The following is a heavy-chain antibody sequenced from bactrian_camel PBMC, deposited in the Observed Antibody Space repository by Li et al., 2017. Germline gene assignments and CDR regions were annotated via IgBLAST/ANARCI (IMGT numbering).Heavy chain of an antibody. J-gene: IGHJ4*01. CDR1: GFTFSNRA. V-gene: IGHV3S31*01. CDR2: SNSGGDTV. Sequence: VQLVESGGGLVQPGGSLRFSCVVSGFTFSNRAMIWVRQPLGKGLEWVSGSNSGGDTVDYADSVKDRFTISRDNAKNTLYLHMNNLKIEDTGMYFCAKRGSWALEYDSWGRGTQVTVS. CDR3: AKRGSWALEYDS. D-gene: IGHD6*01.